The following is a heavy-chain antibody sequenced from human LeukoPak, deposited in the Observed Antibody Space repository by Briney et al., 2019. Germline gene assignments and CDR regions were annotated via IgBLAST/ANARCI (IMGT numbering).Heavy chain of an antibody. J-gene: IGHJ4*02. CDR3: ASGGKYCTGGACYGD. CDR1: GFIVSDDY. Sequence: GGSLRLSCAASGFIVSDDYISWVRQTPGKGLEWVSVIYSGGATFYADSVKGRFTISRDNSKNTVHLQMNSLRAEDTAVYYCASGGKYCTGGACYGDWGQGSLVTVSS. D-gene: IGHD2-8*02. V-gene: IGHV3-53*01. CDR2: IYSGGAT.